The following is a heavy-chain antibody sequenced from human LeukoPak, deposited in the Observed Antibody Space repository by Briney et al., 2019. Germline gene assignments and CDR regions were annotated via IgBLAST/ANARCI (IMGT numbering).Heavy chain of an antibody. CDR2: INGDGSST. J-gene: IGHJ5*02. CDR1: GFTFSSYW. CDR3: ARGRYCSGGSCYWEYNWFDP. Sequence: PGGSLRLSCAASGFTFSSYWMHWVRQAPGKGLVWVSRINGDGSSTSYADSVRGRFTISRDNAKNTLYLQMNSLRAEDTAVYYCARGRYCSGGSCYWEYNWFDPWGQGTLVTVPS. D-gene: IGHD2-15*01. V-gene: IGHV3-74*01.